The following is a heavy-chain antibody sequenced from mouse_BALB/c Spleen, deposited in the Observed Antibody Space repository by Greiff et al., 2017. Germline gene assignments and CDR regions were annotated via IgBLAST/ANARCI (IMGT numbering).Heavy chain of an antibody. CDR3: ARRITTATRAMDY. J-gene: IGHJ4*01. CDR2: INPSNGRT. Sequence: VQLQQPGAELVKPGASVKLSCKASGYTFTSYWMHWVKQRPGQGLEWIGEINPSNGRTNYNEKFKSKATLTVDKSSSTAYMQLSSLTSEDSAVYYCARRITTATRAMDYWGQGTSVTVSS. CDR1: GYTFTSYW. D-gene: IGHD1-2*01. V-gene: IGHV1S81*02.